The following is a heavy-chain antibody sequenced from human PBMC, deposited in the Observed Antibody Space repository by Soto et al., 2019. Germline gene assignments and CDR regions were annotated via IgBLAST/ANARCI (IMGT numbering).Heavy chain of an antibody. Sequence: PVGPLRLSCAASGFTFSSYGMHWVRQAPGKGLEWVAVIWYDGSNKYYADSVKGRFTISRDNSKNTLYLQMNSLRAEDTAVYYCARLLYDSSGYYYVSYYYGMDVWGQGTTVTVSS. CDR2: IWYDGSNK. CDR3: ARLLYDSSGYYYVSYYYGMDV. J-gene: IGHJ6*02. D-gene: IGHD3-22*01. V-gene: IGHV3-33*01. CDR1: GFTFSSYG.